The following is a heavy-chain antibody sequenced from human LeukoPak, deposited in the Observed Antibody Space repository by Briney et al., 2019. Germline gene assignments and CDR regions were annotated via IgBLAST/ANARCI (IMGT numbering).Heavy chain of an antibody. CDR1: GYTLTNYW. V-gene: IGHV5-10-1*01. J-gene: IGHJ3*02. Sequence: GESLRISCKGSGYTLTNYWISWVRQMPGKGLEWMGRIDPSDSYTIYNPSFQGHVTISDDKSINTVYLQWSSLEASDTAMYYCTRRRYSGDAFDIWGQGTMVTVSS. CDR2: IDPSDSYT. D-gene: IGHD5-12*01. CDR3: TRRRYSGDAFDI.